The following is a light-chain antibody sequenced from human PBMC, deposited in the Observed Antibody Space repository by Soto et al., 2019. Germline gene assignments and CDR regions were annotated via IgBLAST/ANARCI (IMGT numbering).Light chain of an antibody. Sequence: VFTHSAGTLSLSPGERGSFSCRASQSVTSGYLAWYQQKPGQAPRLLIYGASSRGTGIPDRFSGSGSGTDFTLTIIRLEPEDSAVYYCQQYATSPRTFGPGTKVDIK. J-gene: IGKJ1*01. CDR1: QSVTSGY. CDR2: GAS. V-gene: IGKV3-20*01. CDR3: QQYATSPRT.